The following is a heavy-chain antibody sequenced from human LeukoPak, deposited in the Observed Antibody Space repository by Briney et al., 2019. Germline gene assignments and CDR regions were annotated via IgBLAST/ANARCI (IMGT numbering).Heavy chain of an antibody. CDR1: GFSFSSFW. D-gene: IGHD1-26*01. Sequence: GGSLRLSCATSGFSFSSFWMSWVRQAPGKGLEWVSTISGGGGSTYYADSVKGRFTISRDNSKNTLYLQVNSLRAEDTAVYYCAKGGKWDVTPFDYWGQGTLVTVSS. J-gene: IGHJ4*02. V-gene: IGHV3-23*01. CDR3: AKGGKWDVTPFDY. CDR2: ISGGGGST.